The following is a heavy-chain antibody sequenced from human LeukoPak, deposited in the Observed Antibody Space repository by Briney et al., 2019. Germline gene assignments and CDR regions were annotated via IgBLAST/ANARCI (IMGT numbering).Heavy chain of an antibody. V-gene: IGHV1-2*02. CDR1: GYTFTGYY. CDR3: ARDNSVGDIAWWFDP. D-gene: IGHD3-16*02. J-gene: IGHJ5*02. CDR2: INPNSGGT. Sequence: ASVKVSCKASGYTFTGYYMHWVRQAPGQGLEWMGWINPNSGGTNYAQKFQGRVTMTRDMSTTTDYMEMSSLRSEDTAVYYCARDNSVGDIAWWFDPWGQGTLVTVSS.